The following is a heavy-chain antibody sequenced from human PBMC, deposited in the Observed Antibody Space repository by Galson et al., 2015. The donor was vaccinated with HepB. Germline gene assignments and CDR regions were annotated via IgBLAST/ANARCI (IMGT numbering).Heavy chain of an antibody. D-gene: IGHD2-2*01. CDR3: ARNVGPRYCRSTSCYWLSVFDP. Sequence: TLSLTCAVSGGSIDSGGYSWSWIRQPPGKGLEWIGYIYHSGFTYYNPSLKSRVTISGDRSKNQFSLKLSSVTAADTAVYYCARNVGPRYCRSTSCYWLSVFDPWGQGTLVTVSS. J-gene: IGHJ5*02. V-gene: IGHV4-30-2*01. CDR1: GGSIDSGGYS. CDR2: IYHSGFT.